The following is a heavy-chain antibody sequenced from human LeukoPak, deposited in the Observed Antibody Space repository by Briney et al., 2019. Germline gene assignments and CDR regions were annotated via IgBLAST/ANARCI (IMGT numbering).Heavy chain of an antibody. J-gene: IGHJ4*02. D-gene: IGHD3-22*01. V-gene: IGHV3-23*01. CDR3: AKDAFRDTSGYYSPFDY. CDR1: GLTFSSYW. CDR2: LSGSGEIT. Sequence: GGSLRLSCAVSGLTFSSYWMHWVRQAPGKGLEWVSLLSGSGEITYYADSVKGRFTISRDNSKNTLYLQMNSLRAEDTAVYYCAKDAFRDTSGYYSPFDYWGQGTQVTVSS.